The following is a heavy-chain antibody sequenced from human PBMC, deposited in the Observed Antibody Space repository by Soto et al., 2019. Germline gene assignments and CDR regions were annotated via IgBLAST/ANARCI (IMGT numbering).Heavy chain of an antibody. V-gene: IGHV4-30-4*01. D-gene: IGHD5-18*01. J-gene: IGHJ6*02. CDR2: IYYTGST. CDR3: ARVSGHNTGYYSVYFMDV. CDR1: GGSIRSGDYY. Sequence: SETLSLTCNVSGGSIRSGDYYWTWIRQSPGKGLEGSGYIYYTGSTFYSPSLKSRVTISLDTSENHFSLDMTSVTAADTAVYFCARVSGHNTGYYSVYFMDVWGQGNTVT.